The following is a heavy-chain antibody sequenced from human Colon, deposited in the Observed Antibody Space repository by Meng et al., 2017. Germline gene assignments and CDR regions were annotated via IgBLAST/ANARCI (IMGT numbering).Heavy chain of an antibody. CDR2: IKEDGSEK. V-gene: IGHV3-7*01. Sequence: AAAGFAFNSCAMQWVRQAPGKGLEWVANIKEDGSEKYYTDSVRGRFTISRDNAKNLVYLQMNRLRGDDTAVYYCTRGRITSWGQGTLVTVSS. CDR1: GFAFNSCA. D-gene: IGHD3-16*01. CDR3: TRGRITS. J-gene: IGHJ5*02.